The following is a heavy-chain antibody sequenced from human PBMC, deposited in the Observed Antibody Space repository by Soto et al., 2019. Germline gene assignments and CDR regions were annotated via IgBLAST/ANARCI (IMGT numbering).Heavy chain of an antibody. Sequence: PSETLSLTCAGYGGSFSGYYWSWIRQPPGKGLEWIGEINHSGSTNYNPSLKSRVTISVDTSKNQFSLKLSSVTAADTAVYYCAGSIAAAPENWFDPWGQGTLVTV. J-gene: IGHJ5*02. CDR3: AGSIAAAPENWFDP. D-gene: IGHD6-13*01. CDR2: INHSGST. V-gene: IGHV4-34*01. CDR1: GGSFSGYY.